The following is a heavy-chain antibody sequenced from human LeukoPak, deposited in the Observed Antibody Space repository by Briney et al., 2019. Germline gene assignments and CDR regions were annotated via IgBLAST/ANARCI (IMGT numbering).Heavy chain of an antibody. CDR1: GGTFSSYA. CDR3: ARDPLLTYNYYMDV. V-gene: IGHV1-69*13. CDR2: IIPIFGTA. J-gene: IGHJ6*03. D-gene: IGHD2-15*01. Sequence: ASVKVSCKASGGTFSSYAISWVRQAPGQGLEWMGRIIPIFGTANYAQKFQGRVTITADESTSTAYMELRSLRSDDTAVYYCARDPLLTYNYYMDVWGKGTTVTVSS.